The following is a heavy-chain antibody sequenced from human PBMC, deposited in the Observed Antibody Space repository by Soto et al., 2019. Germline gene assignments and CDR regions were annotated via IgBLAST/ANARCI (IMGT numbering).Heavy chain of an antibody. CDR3: ARLPKGSLVTA. J-gene: IGHJ4*02. V-gene: IGHV3-48*02. CDR2: ISSSSDKT. CDR1: GFSFSDYS. D-gene: IGHD2-21*02. Sequence: LVESGGALVYPGGSLRLSCIASGFSFSDYSMNWVRQAPGKGLQWVSYISSSSDKTYYADSVKGRFTVSRDNAQNALCREMNSLRDDDTATYYCARLPKGSLVTAWGRGTRVTVSS.